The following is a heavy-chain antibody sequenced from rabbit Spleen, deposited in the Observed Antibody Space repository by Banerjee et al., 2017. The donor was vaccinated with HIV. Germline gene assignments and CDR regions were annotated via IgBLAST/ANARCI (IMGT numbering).Heavy chain of an antibody. Sequence: QEQLVESGGGLVQPGGSLKLSCKASGFSFSEKEVMCWVRQAPEKGLEWIGCINTITGKTVYATWAKGRFTISRASSTTVFLQMTRLTAADTATYFCARDLPEIIGWNFGFWGPGTLVTVS. D-gene: IGHD1-1*01. CDR3: ARDLPEIIGWNFGF. CDR2: INTITGKT. V-gene: IGHV1S45*01. CDR1: GFSFSEKEV. J-gene: IGHJ6*01.